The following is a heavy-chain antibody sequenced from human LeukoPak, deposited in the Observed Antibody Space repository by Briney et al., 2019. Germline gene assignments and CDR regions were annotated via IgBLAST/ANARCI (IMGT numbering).Heavy chain of an antibody. Sequence: GRSLRLSCAASGFTFSSYGMHWVRRAPGKGLEWVAVIWYDGSNKYYADSVRGRFTISRDNSKNTLYLQMNSLRAEDTAVYYCARDSAVAGHFDYWGQGTLVTVSS. D-gene: IGHD6-19*01. CDR1: GFTFSSYG. CDR3: ARDSAVAGHFDY. V-gene: IGHV3-33*01. CDR2: IWYDGSNK. J-gene: IGHJ4*02.